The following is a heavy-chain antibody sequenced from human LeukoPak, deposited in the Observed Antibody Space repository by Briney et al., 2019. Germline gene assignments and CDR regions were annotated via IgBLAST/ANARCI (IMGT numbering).Heavy chain of an antibody. CDR1: RFTFSSYS. Sequence: GGSLRLSCAASRFTFSSYSINWLRQAPRKGLEGVSSVSSSGSYIYYADSVKGPFIISRDNATNSLYMKMNSLRAEDTAVYYCARVRSGYVGVNYFDYWGQGTLVTVSS. V-gene: IGHV3-21*01. CDR3: ARVRSGYVGVNYFDY. CDR2: VSSSGSYI. D-gene: IGHD5-12*01. J-gene: IGHJ4*02.